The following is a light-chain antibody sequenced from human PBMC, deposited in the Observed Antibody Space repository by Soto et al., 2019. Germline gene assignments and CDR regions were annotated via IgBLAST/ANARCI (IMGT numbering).Light chain of an antibody. J-gene: IGKJ1*01. Sequence: EIVLTQSPGTLSLSPGERATLSCRASQSVRSSSLAWYQQKPGQAPGLLIYGASSRATGIPDRFSGSGSGTDFTLTISRLEPEDFAIYYCQQYGSSPPRTFGQGTKVDIK. CDR3: QQYGSSPPRT. CDR1: QSVRSSS. CDR2: GAS. V-gene: IGKV3-20*01.